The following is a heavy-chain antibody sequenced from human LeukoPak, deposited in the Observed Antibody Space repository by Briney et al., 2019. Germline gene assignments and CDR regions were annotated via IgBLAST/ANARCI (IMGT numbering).Heavy chain of an antibody. V-gene: IGHV1-2*02. CDR1: GYTFTGYY. D-gene: IGHD1-1*01. CDR3: ARDRMTTEGLFFDY. Sequence: ASVKVSCKASGYTFTGYYMHWVRQAPGQGLEWMGWINPNSGGTNYAQKFQGRVTMTRDTSISTAYMELSRLKSDDTAVYYCARDRMTTEGLFFDYWGQGILVTVSS. CDR2: INPNSGGT. J-gene: IGHJ4*02.